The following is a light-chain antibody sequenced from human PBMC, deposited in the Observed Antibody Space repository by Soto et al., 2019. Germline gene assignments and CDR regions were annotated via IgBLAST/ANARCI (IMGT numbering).Light chain of an antibody. CDR3: QSYDSSLLWV. Sequence: QSVLTQPPSVSGAPGQRVTISCTGSSSNIGAGYDVQWYQQLPGTAPKLLIYGNSNRPSVVPDRFSGSKSGTSASLAITGLQAEDEADYYCQSYDSSLLWVFGGGTKLTV. CDR1: SSNIGAGYD. V-gene: IGLV1-40*01. CDR2: GNS. J-gene: IGLJ3*02.